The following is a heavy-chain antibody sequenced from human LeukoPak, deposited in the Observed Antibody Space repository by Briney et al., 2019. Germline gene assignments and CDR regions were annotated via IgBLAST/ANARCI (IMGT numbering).Heavy chain of an antibody. CDR3: ARMLADTAMVNWFDP. V-gene: IGHV4-59*01. Sequence: SETLSLTCTVSGGSISSYYWSWIRQPPGKGLEWIGYIYYSGSTNYNPSLKSRVTISVHTPKNQFSLKLISVTAADTAVYYCARMLADTAMVNWFDPWGQGTLVTVSS. J-gene: IGHJ5*02. CDR1: GGSISSYY. D-gene: IGHD5-18*01. CDR2: IYYSGST.